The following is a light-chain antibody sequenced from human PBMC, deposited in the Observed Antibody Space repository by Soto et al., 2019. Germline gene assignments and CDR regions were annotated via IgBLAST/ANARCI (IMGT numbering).Light chain of an antibody. CDR3: MHSLQILPLT. CDR1: QSLLHSNGYHH. V-gene: IGKV2-28*01. Sequence: DIVMTQSPLSLPVTPGEPASISCRSSQSLLHSNGYHHLDWYLQKPGQSPQLLIYWGSYRASGVPDRFSGSGSGTDFTLKISRVEAEDVGVYYCMHSLQILPLTFGGGTKVDIK. CDR2: WGS. J-gene: IGKJ4*01.